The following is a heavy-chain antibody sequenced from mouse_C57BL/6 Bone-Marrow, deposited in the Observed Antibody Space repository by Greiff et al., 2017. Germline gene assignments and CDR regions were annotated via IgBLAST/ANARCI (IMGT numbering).Heavy chain of an antibody. J-gene: IGHJ3*02. CDR2: ISNGGGST. V-gene: IGHV5-12*01. CDR3: ARHPDGY. CDR1: GFTFSDYY. Sequence: EVQLVESGGGLVQPGGSLKLSCAASGFTFSDYYMYWVRQTPEKRLEWVAYISNGGGSTYYPDTVKGRFTISRDNAKNTLYLQMSRLKSEDTAMYYCARHPDGYWGEGTLVTVSA.